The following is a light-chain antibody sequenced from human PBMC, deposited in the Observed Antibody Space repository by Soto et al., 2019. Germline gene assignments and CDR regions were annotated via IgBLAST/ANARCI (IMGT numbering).Light chain of an antibody. Sequence: AIRLTQYPSSLSASTGDRVTITCRASQGISSYLAWYQQKPGKAPKLLIYAASTLQSGVPSRFSGSGSGTDFTLTISSLQSEDFATYYCQQYYSYPPTFGQGTKVDIK. CDR2: AAS. CDR1: QGISSY. CDR3: QQYYSYPPT. V-gene: IGKV1-8*01. J-gene: IGKJ1*01.